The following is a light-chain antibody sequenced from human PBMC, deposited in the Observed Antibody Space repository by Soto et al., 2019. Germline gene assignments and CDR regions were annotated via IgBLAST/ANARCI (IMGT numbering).Light chain of an antibody. CDR2: AAS. CDR1: QSISSY. CDR3: QQSYSTPPT. Sequence: DIQMTQSPSSLSASVGDRVTITCRASQSISSYLNWYQQKPGKAPKLLIYAASSLQSGVPSRFSGSGSGTDVTLTISSLQPEDFATYSWQQSYSTPPTFCQGTKLEIK. J-gene: IGKJ2*01. V-gene: IGKV1-39*01.